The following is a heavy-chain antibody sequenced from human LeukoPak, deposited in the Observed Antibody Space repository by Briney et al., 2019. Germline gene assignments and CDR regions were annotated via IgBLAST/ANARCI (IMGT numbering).Heavy chain of an antibody. CDR1: GFTFSSYP. CDR3: ASSRLYGYHDY. D-gene: IGHD5-18*01. Sequence: GGSLRLSCTASGFTFSSYPMYWVRQAPGKGLEWVSAITSSGDATYYAESMKGRFTLSRDNSKNTLYLQMNSLRAEDTAVYYCASSRLYGYHDYWGQGIPVSVSS. CDR2: ITSSGDAT. V-gene: IGHV3-23*01. J-gene: IGHJ4*02.